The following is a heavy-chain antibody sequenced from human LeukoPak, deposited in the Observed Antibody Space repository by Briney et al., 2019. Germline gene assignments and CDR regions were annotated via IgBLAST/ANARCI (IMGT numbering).Heavy chain of an antibody. J-gene: IGHJ4*02. D-gene: IGHD3-22*01. V-gene: IGHV1-2*06. CDR3: ARSYYYDSSGYYYDPPAYFDY. CDR1: GGTFSSYA. Sequence: ASVKVSCKASGGTFSSYAVSWVRQAPGQGLEWMGRINPDSGATNYAQKFQGRVTMTRDKSIRTAYMDLSRLRSDDTAVYYCARSYYYDSSGYYYDPPAYFDYWGQGTLVTVSS. CDR2: INPDSGAT.